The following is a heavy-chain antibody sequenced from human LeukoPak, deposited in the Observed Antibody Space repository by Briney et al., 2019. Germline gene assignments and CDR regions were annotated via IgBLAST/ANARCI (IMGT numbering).Heavy chain of an antibody. D-gene: IGHD6-13*01. Sequence: GASLKISCKGSGYSFTNYWIGWVRPMPGKGVEWMGIIYAGDSDTRYSPSFQGQVTISADKSISTAYLQWSSLKASDTAMYYCARQDSSRWYLDYWGQGTLVTVSS. V-gene: IGHV5-51*01. CDR1: GYSFTNYW. CDR2: IYAGDSDT. CDR3: ARQDSSRWYLDY. J-gene: IGHJ4*02.